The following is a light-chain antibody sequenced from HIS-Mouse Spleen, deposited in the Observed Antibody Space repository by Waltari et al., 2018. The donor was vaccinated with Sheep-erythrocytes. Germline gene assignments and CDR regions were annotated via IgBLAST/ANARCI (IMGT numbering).Light chain of an antibody. V-gene: IGLV2-8*01. CDR2: EVS. CDR1: SSDVGGYNY. J-gene: IGLJ1*01. Sequence: LTQPPSASGSPGQSVTISCTGTSSDVGGYNYVSWYQQHPGKAPKTMSYEVSKRPSGVPDRFSGPQSGNPASLTGSGLQAEDEAAYYRSSDAGSNNYVFGTGTKVTVL. CDR3: SSDAGSNNYV.